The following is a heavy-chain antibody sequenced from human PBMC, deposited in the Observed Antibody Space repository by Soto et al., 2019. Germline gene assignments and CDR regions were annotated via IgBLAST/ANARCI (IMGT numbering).Heavy chain of an antibody. D-gene: IGHD3-16*01. V-gene: IGHV3-21*01. CDR2: ITGTSAFT. J-gene: IGHJ4*02. CDR1: GFVFSYFQ. Sequence: GRSLRLSCAASGFVFSYFQFNWVRQAPGGGLEWLSSITGTSAFTEYAESIEGRFTISRDNPNKLLFLHMDNLRPEDTAVYYCARDNLAFQGAFDLWGQGTLVTVSS. CDR3: ARDNLAFQGAFDL.